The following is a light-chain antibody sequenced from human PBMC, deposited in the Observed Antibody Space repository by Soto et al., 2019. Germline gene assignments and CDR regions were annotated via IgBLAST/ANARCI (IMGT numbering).Light chain of an antibody. CDR2: AAS. CDR1: QSISNY. CDR3: QQSYSTPPA. Sequence: DIQMTQSPSSLSASVGDRVTIACRASQSISNYLNWYQQRPGKAPKLLIYAASSLQSGVPSRFSGSGSGTDFTLTISSLQPEDFATYYCQQSYSTPPAFGQGTKVDNK. J-gene: IGKJ1*01. V-gene: IGKV1-39*01.